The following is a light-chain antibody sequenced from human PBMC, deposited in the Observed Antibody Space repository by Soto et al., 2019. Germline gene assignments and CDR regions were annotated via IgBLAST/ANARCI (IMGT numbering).Light chain of an antibody. CDR1: QSVSSSY. J-gene: IGKJ2*01. V-gene: IGKV3-20*01. Sequence: EIVLTQSPGTLSLSPGERVTLSCRASQSVSSSYLGWFQQRPGQAPRLLIYDTSNRATGIPDRFSGSGAGTDFTLTISRLEPEDCAVYYCHQYSGPPYTVGKGTKLEIK. CDR3: HQYSGPPYT. CDR2: DTS.